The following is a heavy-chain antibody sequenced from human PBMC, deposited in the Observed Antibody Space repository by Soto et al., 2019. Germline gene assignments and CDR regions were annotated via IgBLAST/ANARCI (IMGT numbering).Heavy chain of an antibody. CDR3: ETPRDYDGCLDS. D-gene: IGHD3-22*01. J-gene: IGHJ4*02. Sequence: GASVKVSCKASGYTFTSYAMHWVRQAPGQRLEWMEWISAGNGNTKYSQKFQGRDTWTRDTPGNTAYLELNSLISEATAVYYCETPRDYDGCLDSWGQGTLVIGSS. V-gene: IGHV1-3*01. CDR2: ISAGNGNT. CDR1: GYTFTSYA.